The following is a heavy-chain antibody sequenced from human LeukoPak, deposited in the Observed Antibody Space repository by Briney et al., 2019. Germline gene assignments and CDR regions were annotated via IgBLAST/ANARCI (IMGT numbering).Heavy chain of an antibody. CDR1: GGSISSSSYY. CDR3: ARGEDLSWYFAL. Sequence: SETLSLTCTVSGGSISSSSYYWGWIRQPPGKGLEWIGSIYYSGSTYYNPSLKSRVTISVDTSKTQFSLKLSSVTAADTAVYYCARGEDLSWYFALWGRGTLVTVSS. J-gene: IGHJ2*01. D-gene: IGHD3-16*02. CDR2: IYYSGST. V-gene: IGHV4-39*07.